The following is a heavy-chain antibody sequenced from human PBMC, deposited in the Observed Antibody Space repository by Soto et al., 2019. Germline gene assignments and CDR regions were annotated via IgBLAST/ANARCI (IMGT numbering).Heavy chain of an antibody. D-gene: IGHD2-15*01. J-gene: IGHJ4*02. CDR1: GFTFSNYS. V-gene: IGHV3-48*02. CDR2: ISTGGSTM. Sequence: EVHLVESGGGLVQPGGSLRLSCAASGFTFSNYSMNWVRQAPGKGLEWVSYISTGGSTMYYADSVKGRFTISRDNAKNSLYLQMNSLRDEDTAVYYCARDRVAVADPFDYWGQGTLVTVSS. CDR3: ARDRVAVADPFDY.